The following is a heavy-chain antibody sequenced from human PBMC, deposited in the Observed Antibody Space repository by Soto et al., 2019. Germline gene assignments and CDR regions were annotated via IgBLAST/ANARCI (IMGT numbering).Heavy chain of an antibody. Sequence: EVQLLESGGGLVQPGGSLRLSCAASGFTFSSSAMSWVRQAPGKGLDWVSAISGNDDTTYYADSVKGRFTISRDISKNTLYLQMNSLRAEDTAVYYCAKIRGYDLGSTTFQHWGQGTLVTVSS. J-gene: IGHJ1*01. D-gene: IGHD5-12*01. CDR3: AKIRGYDLGSTTFQH. V-gene: IGHV3-23*01. CDR2: ISGNDDTT. CDR1: GFTFSSSA.